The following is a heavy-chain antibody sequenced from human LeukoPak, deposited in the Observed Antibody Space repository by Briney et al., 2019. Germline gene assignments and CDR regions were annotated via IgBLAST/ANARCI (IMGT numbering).Heavy chain of an antibody. Sequence: PSETLSLTCAVYGGSFRGYYWSWIRQPPGKGLEWIGEINHSGSTNYNPSLKSRVTISVDTSKNQFSLKLRSVTAADTAVYYCARVSSSGIAARRVLIDYWGQGTLVTVSS. D-gene: IGHD6-6*01. CDR1: GGSFRGYY. CDR3: ARVSSSGIAARRVLIDY. CDR2: INHSGST. J-gene: IGHJ4*02. V-gene: IGHV4-34*01.